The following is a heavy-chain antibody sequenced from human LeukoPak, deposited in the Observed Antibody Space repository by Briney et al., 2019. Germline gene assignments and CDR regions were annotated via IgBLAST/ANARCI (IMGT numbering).Heavy chain of an antibody. CDR3: AKGRYFDWLFDY. J-gene: IGHJ4*02. D-gene: IGHD3-9*01. CDR1: GFTFSSYG. V-gene: IGHV3-30*02. Sequence: GGSLRLSCAASGFTFSSYGMHWVRQAPDKGLEWVAFIRYDGNNKYYADSVKGRFTISRDNSKNTLYLQMNSLRAEDTAVYYCAKGRYFDWLFDYWGQGTLVTVSS. CDR2: IRYDGNNK.